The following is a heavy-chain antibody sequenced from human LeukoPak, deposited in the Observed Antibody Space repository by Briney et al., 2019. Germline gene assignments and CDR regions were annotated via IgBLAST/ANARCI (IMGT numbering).Heavy chain of an antibody. J-gene: IGHJ6*02. D-gene: IGHD3-3*01. CDR1: GGSISSYY. CDR2: IYYSGST. V-gene: IGHV4-59*13. CDR3: ARGEQGPRFLEWDYYYGMDV. Sequence: KPSETLSLTCTVSGGSISSYYWSWIRQPPGKGLEWIGYIYYSGSTNYNPSLKSRVTISVDTSKNQFSLKLSSVTAADTAVYYCARGEQGPRFLEWDYYYGMDVWGQGTTVTVSS.